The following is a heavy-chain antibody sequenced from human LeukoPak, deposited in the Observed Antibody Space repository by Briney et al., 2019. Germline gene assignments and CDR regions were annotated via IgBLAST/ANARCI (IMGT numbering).Heavy chain of an antibody. V-gene: IGHV1-8*03. CDR3: ARARANSDFDY. J-gene: IGHJ4*02. Sequence: ASVTVSCKASGYTFTSYDINWVRQATGQGLEWMGWMNPNSGNTGYAQKFQGRVTIIRNTSISTAYMELCSLRSEDTAVYYCARARANSDFDYWGQGTLVTVSS. CDR2: MNPNSGNT. D-gene: IGHD1-26*01. CDR1: GYTFTSYD.